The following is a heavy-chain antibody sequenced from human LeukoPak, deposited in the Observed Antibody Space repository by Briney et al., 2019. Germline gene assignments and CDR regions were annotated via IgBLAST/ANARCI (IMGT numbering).Heavy chain of an antibody. Sequence: GGSLRLSCAASGFAFSRYGIVWVRQAPGRGLEWVSGISGSGGNTYYGDSVKGRFTISRDNSKNTVYLQMNSLRAEDTAVYYCAKAQGYLGYWGQGTLATVSS. CDR3: AKAQGYLGY. CDR2: ISGSGGNT. J-gene: IGHJ4*02. V-gene: IGHV3-23*01. CDR1: GFAFSRYG.